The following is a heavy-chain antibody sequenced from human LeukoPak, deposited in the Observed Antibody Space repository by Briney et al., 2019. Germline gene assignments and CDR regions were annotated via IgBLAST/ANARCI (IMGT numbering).Heavy chain of an antibody. Sequence: GGSLRLSCAASGFTFSSYSMNWVRQAPGKGLEWVSYISSSSSTIYYADSVKGRFTISRDNAKNSLYLQMNSLRAEDTAVYYCARALTYYYDSSGYLWGQGTLVTVSS. CDR3: ARALTYYYDSSGYL. CDR1: GFTFSSYS. V-gene: IGHV3-48*01. J-gene: IGHJ4*02. CDR2: ISSSSSTI. D-gene: IGHD3-22*01.